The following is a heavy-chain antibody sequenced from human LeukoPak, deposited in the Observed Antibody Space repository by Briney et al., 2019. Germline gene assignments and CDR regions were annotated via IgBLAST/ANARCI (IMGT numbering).Heavy chain of an antibody. V-gene: IGHV3-30*03. CDR2: ISYDGSNH. CDR1: GFSFSNYD. J-gene: IGHJ1*01. D-gene: IGHD2-15*01. CDR3: AQQVGYCSSGSCYFTY. Sequence: GGSLRLSCAASGFSFSNYDIHWVRQAPGKGLEWVAVISYDGSNHYYADSVEGRFTISRDKSKNTLSLQMNSLRAEDTAVYYCAQQVGYCSSGSCYFTYWGQGTLVTVSS.